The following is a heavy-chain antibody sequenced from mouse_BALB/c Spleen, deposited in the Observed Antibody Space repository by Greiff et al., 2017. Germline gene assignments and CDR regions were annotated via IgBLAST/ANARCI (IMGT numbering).Heavy chain of an antibody. CDR2: ISSGSSTI. Sequence: EVKLMESGGGLEQPGGSRKLSCAASGFTFSSFGMHWVRQAPEKGLEWVAYISSGSSTIYYADTVKGRFTISRDNPKNTLFLQMTSLRSEDTAMYYCARYPYGSSYEAWFAYWGQGTLVTVSA. D-gene: IGHD1-1*01. CDR3: ARYPYGSSYEAWFAY. J-gene: IGHJ3*01. V-gene: IGHV5-17*02. CDR1: GFTFSSFG.